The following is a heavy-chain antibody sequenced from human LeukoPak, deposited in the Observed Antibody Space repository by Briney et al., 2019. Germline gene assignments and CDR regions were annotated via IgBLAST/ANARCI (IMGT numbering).Heavy chain of an antibody. CDR1: DGSISGYY. J-gene: IGHJ6*02. V-gene: IGHV4-59*01. Sequence: SETLSLTCTVSDGSISGYYWSWIRQPPGKGLEWLAYSHYTGSTNHNPSLKSRLTISVDTSKNQFSLKLSSVTAADTAVYYCARVGVAVAGAGYYGMDVWGQGTTVIVSS. CDR3: ARVGVAVAGAGYYGMDV. CDR2: SHYTGST. D-gene: IGHD6-19*01.